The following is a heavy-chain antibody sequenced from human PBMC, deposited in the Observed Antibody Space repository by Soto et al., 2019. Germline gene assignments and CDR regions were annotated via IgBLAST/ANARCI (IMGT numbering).Heavy chain of an antibody. CDR2: ISGSGGSP. V-gene: IGHV3-23*01. CDR1: GFSFGSYT. J-gene: IGHJ4*02. CDR3: AKARCSSATCYVPDY. Sequence: EVQLLQSGGGLVQPGESLRLSCAASGFSFGSYTMTWVRQAPGKGLEWVSVISGSGGSPYHADSVQGRFTISRDNPKNTLYLQMNSLRAEDTAIYYCAKARCSSATCYVPDYWGQGTLVTVSS. D-gene: IGHD2-2*01.